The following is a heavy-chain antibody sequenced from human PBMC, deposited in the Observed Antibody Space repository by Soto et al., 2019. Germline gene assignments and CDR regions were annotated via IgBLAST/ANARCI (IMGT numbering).Heavy chain of an antibody. Sequence: ASVKVSCKASGYTFTSYGISWVRQAPGQGLEWMGWISAYNGNTNYAQKLQGRVTMTTDTSTSTAYMELRSLRSDDTAVYYCATAPHYYDSSGYLPVDYWGQGTLVTVSS. D-gene: IGHD3-22*01. J-gene: IGHJ4*02. CDR3: ATAPHYYDSSGYLPVDY. CDR2: ISAYNGNT. CDR1: GYTFTSYG. V-gene: IGHV1-18*01.